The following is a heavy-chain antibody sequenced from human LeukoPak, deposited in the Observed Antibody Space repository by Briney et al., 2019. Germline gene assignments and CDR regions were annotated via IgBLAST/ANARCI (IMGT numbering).Heavy chain of an antibody. CDR1: GYTFTSYG. Sequence: ASVKVSCKASGYTFTSYGISWVRQAHGQGLEWMGWINPNSGGTNYAQKFQGRVTMTRDTSISTAYMELSRLRSDDTAVYYCARDSHNWNYSGFDPWGQGTLVTVSS. CDR2: INPNSGGT. V-gene: IGHV1-2*02. CDR3: ARDSHNWNYSGFDP. D-gene: IGHD1-7*01. J-gene: IGHJ5*02.